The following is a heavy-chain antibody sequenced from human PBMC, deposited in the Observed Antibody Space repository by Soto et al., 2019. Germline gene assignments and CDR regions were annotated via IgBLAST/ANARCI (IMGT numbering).Heavy chain of an antibody. Sequence: EVQLVESGGGLVQPGGSLRLSCAASGFTFNTYWMHWVRQAPGKGLVWVSRANSDGSSTTYADSVKGRFTISRDNARNTLYLQMNSLRAEDTAVYYCTRVVRFGSAEYCYSYGMDVWGQGTTVTVSS. D-gene: IGHD3-10*01. CDR3: TRVVRFGSAEYCYSYGMDV. CDR2: ANSDGSST. J-gene: IGHJ6*02. CDR1: GFTFNTYW. V-gene: IGHV3-74*03.